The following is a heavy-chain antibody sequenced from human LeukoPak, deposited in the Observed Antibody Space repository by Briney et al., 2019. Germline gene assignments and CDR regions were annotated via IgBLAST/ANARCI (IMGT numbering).Heavy chain of an antibody. D-gene: IGHD5-12*01. Sequence: GGSLRLSCSASGFTFSSYTMHWVRQAPGKGLEYVSAISSNGGSTYYADSVKGRFTISRDNSKNTLYLQMSSLRAEDTAVYYCVKDVSRYSGYDSTFDYWGQGTLVTVSS. CDR2: ISSNGGST. CDR3: VKDVSRYSGYDSTFDY. CDR1: GFTFSSYT. J-gene: IGHJ4*02. V-gene: IGHV3-64D*06.